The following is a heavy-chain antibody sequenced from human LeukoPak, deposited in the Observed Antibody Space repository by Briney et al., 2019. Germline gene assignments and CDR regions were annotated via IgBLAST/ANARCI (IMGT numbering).Heavy chain of an antibody. CDR1: GGTFSSYA. V-gene: IGHV1-69*04. Sequence: AVKVSCKASGGTFSSYAISWVRQAPGQGLEWMGRIISIFGIANYAQKFQGRVTITADKSTSTAYMELSSLRSEDTAVYYCAVWFGDPPSPFDYWGQGTLVTVSS. CDR2: IISIFGIA. D-gene: IGHD3-10*01. J-gene: IGHJ4*02. CDR3: AVWFGDPPSPFDY.